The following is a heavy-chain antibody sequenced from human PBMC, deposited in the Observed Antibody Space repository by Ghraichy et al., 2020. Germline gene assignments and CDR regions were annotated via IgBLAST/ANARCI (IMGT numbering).Heavy chain of an antibody. Sequence: SETLSLTCSVSGDFIANNRHFWGWIRQAPGKGLEWIATMYHGGNTYYTPSLKSRVTMSMDMSTNPFSLKLSSVTASDTSVYYCARRTVGYNDYGYYYYMNVWGKGTPVIV. V-gene: IGHV4-39*01. CDR2: MYHGGNT. D-gene: IGHD4-17*01. CDR1: GDFIANNRHF. J-gene: IGHJ6*03. CDR3: ARRTVGYNDYGYYYYMNV.